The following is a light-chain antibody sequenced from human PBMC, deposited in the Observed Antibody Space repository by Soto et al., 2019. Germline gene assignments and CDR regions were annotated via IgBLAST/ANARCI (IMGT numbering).Light chain of an antibody. V-gene: IGKV1-5*03. J-gene: IGKJ1*01. Sequence: DIQMTQSPSTLSASVGDRVTITCRASQSISTWLAWYQQKPGKAPKFLIYTASSLESGVPSRFSGSGAGTEFALTISSLQPDDFATYYCQHYNSYSEAFGQGTKVDIK. CDR3: QHYNSYSEA. CDR2: TAS. CDR1: QSISTW.